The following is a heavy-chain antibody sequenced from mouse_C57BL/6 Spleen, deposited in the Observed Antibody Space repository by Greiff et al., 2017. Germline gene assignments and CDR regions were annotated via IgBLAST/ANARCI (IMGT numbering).Heavy chain of an antibody. J-gene: IGHJ3*01. V-gene: IGHV1-61*01. CDR2: IYPSDSET. D-gene: IGHD2-1*01. CDR1: GYTFTSYW. CDR3: ARIYYGNYAGFAY. Sequence: QVQLQQPGAELVRPRSSVKLSCKASGYTFTSYWMDWVKQRPGQGLEWIGNIYPSDSETHYNQKFKDKATLTVDKSSSTAYMQLSSLTSEDSAVYYCARIYYGNYAGFAYWGQGTLVTVSA.